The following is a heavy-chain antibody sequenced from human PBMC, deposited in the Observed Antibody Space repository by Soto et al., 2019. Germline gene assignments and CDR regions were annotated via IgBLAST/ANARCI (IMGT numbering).Heavy chain of an antibody. CDR2: ISGSGGST. Sequence: EVPLLESGGGLVKPGGSLGLSFAASGFTFSNYAVTWVRQAPGKGLEWVSTISGSGGSTYYADSVKGRFTISRDNSKNTLYLQMNSLRAEDTAVYYCAKDQGSSWYEIDYWGQGTLVTVSS. V-gene: IGHV3-23*01. J-gene: IGHJ4*02. CDR1: GFTFSNYA. D-gene: IGHD6-13*01. CDR3: AKDQGSSWYEIDY.